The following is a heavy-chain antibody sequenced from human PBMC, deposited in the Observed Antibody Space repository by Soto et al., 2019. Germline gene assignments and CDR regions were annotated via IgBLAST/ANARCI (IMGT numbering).Heavy chain of an antibody. V-gene: IGHV5-51*01. CDR3: ARHGLNFMISFGGASYYYAMDV. CDR1: GYHFTNYW. Sequence: PGESLKISCKGSGYHFTNYWVGWVRQMPGKGLEWMGIIYPGDYETRYSPSFQGQVTISADKSISTAFLQWSSLKASDTATYYCARHGLNFMISFGGASYYYAMDVWGQGTSVTVSS. CDR2: IYPGDYET. D-gene: IGHD3-16*01. J-gene: IGHJ6*02.